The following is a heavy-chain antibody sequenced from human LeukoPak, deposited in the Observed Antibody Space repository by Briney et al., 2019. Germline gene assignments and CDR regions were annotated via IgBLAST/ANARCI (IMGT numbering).Heavy chain of an antibody. CDR1: GFTFSSYE. CDR3: AKATRRTGDRRYYFDY. Sequence: GGSLRLSCAASGFTFSSYEMNWVRQAPGKGLEWVSAISGSGGSTYYADSVKGRFTISRDNSKNTLYLQMNSLRAEDTAVYYCAKATRRTGDRRYYFDYWGQGTLVTVSS. D-gene: IGHD7-27*01. CDR2: ISGSGGST. J-gene: IGHJ4*02. V-gene: IGHV3-23*01.